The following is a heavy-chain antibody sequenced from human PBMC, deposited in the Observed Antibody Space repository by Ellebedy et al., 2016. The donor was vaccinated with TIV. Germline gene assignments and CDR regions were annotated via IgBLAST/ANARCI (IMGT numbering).Heavy chain of an antibody. CDR3: ARGDMVRGVIDAFDI. CDR2: IYYSGST. J-gene: IGHJ3*02. D-gene: IGHD3-10*01. CDR1: GGSISSYY. V-gene: IGHV4-59*13. Sequence: SETLSLXXTVSGGSISSYYWSWIRQPPGKGLEWIGYIYYSGSTNYNPSLKSRVTISVDTSKNQFSLKLSSVTAADTAVYYCARGDMVRGVIDAFDIWGQGTMVTVSS.